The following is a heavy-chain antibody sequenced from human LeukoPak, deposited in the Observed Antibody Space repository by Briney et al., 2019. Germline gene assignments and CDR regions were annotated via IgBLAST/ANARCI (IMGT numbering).Heavy chain of an antibody. CDR2: ISSSSSYI. Sequence: GGSLRLSCAASGFTFSSYCMNWVRQAPGKGLEWVSSISSSSSYIYYADSVKGRFTISRDNAKNSLYLQMNSLRAEDTAVYYCARDSVLWSGLDYWGQGTLVTVSS. CDR1: GFTFSSYC. V-gene: IGHV3-21*01. J-gene: IGHJ4*02. D-gene: IGHD3-3*01. CDR3: ARDSVLWSGLDY.